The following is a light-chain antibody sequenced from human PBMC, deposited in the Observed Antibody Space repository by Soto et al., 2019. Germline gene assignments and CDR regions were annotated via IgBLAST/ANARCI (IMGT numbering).Light chain of an antibody. CDR2: EVN. Sequence: QSALTQPPSASGSPGQSVTISCTGTSSDVGGYNYVSWSQQHPGKAPKLMIYEVNKRPSGVPDRFSGSKSGNTASLTVSGLQAEDEADYYCSSFTGSNNLVFGGGTQLTVL. CDR1: SSDVGGYNY. J-gene: IGLJ3*02. V-gene: IGLV2-8*01. CDR3: SSFTGSNNLV.